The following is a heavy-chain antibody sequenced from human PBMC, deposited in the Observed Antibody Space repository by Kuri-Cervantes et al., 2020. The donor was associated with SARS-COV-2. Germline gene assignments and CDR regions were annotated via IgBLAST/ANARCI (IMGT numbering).Heavy chain of an antibody. J-gene: IGHJ4*02. V-gene: IGHV4-4*09. Sequence: SETLSLTCTVSGASMDNSYWSWIRQAPGKGLEWIGYLDTNGHTNYSPSLKPRVSMSVDRTREQFSLRLTSVTAADTAVYSCARGSAWHAFWGQGTLVTVSS. D-gene: IGHD2-15*01. CDR2: LDTNGHT. CDR1: GASMDNSY. CDR3: ARGSAWHAF.